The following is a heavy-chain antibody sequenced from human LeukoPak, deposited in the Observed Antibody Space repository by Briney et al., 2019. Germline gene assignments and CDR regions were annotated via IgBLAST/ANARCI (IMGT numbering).Heavy chain of an antibody. J-gene: IGHJ4*02. V-gene: IGHV3-30*02. D-gene: IGHD6-19*01. Sequence: GGSLRLSCAASGFTFSSYGMHWVRQAPGKGLEWVAFIRYDGSNKYYADSVKGRFTISRDNSKNTLYLQMDSLRAEDTAVYYCAKEYSSGWYPLPDYWGQGTLVTVSS. CDR3: AKEYSSGWYPLPDY. CDR1: GFTFSSYG. CDR2: IRYDGSNK.